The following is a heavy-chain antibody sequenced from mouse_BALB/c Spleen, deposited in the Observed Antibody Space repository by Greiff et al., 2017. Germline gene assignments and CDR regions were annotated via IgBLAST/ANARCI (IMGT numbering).Heavy chain of an antibody. CDR3: ARFFYGYDGFAY. Sequence: EVQLQQSGAELVKPGASVKLSCTASGFNIKDTYMHWVKQRPEQGLEWIGRIDPANGNTKYDPKFQGKATITADTSSNTAYLQLSSLTSEDTAVYYCARFFYGYDGFAYWGQGTLVTVSA. CDR2: IDPANGNT. V-gene: IGHV14-3*02. D-gene: IGHD2-2*01. CDR1: GFNIKDTY. J-gene: IGHJ3*01.